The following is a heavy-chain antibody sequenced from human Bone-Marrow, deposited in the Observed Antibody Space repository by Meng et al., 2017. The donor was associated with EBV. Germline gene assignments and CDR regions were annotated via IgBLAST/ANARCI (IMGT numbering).Heavy chain of an antibody. J-gene: IGHJ4*02. D-gene: IGHD3-10*01. CDR2: IYYSGST. Sequence: RQWSAPGLVESSQTLSFPCAAVGGPIRSGGSYWSWIRQPPGKGLEWIGYIYYSGSTSYNPSLKSRVTISIDTSKNQVSLKLSSVTVADTAVYYCARHGAYGSGSTDWGQGTLVTVSS. CDR3: ARHGAYGSGSTD. V-gene: IGHV4-30-4*01. CDR1: GGPIRSGGSY.